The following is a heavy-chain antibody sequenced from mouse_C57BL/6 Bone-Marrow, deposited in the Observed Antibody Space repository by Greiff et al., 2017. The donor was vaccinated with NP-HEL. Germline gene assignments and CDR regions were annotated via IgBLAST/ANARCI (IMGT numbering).Heavy chain of an antibody. CDR3: ARIPYYGSSFAY. CDR2: IWWDDDK. Sequence: QVTLKVSGPGLLQPSQTLCLTCSFSGFSLSTFGMGVGWLRQPSGQGLEWLAHIWWDDDKYYNPVLKSRLTISKATSKNQLFLNIANVDTAYTATYYCARIPYYGSSFAYWGQGTLVTVSA. D-gene: IGHD1-1*01. J-gene: IGHJ3*01. V-gene: IGHV8-8*01. CDR1: GFSLSTFGMG.